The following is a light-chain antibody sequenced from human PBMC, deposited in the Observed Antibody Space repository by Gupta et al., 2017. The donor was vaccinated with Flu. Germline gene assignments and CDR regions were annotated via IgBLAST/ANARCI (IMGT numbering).Light chain of an antibody. V-gene: IGKV2-30*01. CDR3: MQGAHWPWA. Sequence: VTLGQPSSISCRSSQGRVYRDGNTYLHWFQQRPGQSPRLLIYQVSYRDSGVPDRFSGSGSGTDFTLKISRVEAEDVGIYFCMQGAHWPWAFGQGTTVEIK. CDR1: QGRVYRDGNTY. J-gene: IGKJ1*01. CDR2: QVS.